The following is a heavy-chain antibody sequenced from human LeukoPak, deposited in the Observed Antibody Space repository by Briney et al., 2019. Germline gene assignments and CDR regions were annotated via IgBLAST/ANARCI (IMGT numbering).Heavy chain of an antibody. J-gene: IGHJ2*01. CDR3: ARTLGGFTVDRATGFDL. CDR1: RYNFEILV. D-gene: IGHD5-24*01. V-gene: IGHV1-18*01. CDR2: ISAYEGNT. Sequence: ASVNVSCKASRYNFEILVISWVRQAPGQGREWMGWISAYEGNTDYAQKFEDRVTMTTDTSTNTAYMDLRNLTSDDTAVYYCARTLGGFTVDRATGFDLWGGGTLVTVSS.